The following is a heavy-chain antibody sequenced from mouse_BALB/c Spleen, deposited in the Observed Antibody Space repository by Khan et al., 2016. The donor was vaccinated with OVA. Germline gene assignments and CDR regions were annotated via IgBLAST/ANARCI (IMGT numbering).Heavy chain of an antibody. D-gene: IGHD2-10*01. CDR2: ISSGGRYT. V-gene: IGHV5-6*01. CDR1: GFTFSSYG. J-gene: IGHJ4*01. Sequence: DVQLVESGGDLVKPGGSLKVSCAASGFTFSSYGISWVRQTPDKRLEWVATISSGGRYTYFPDSVKGRFTISRDNAKNTLYLQMSSLKSEDTAMYYCARAYYGNDYYAMDYWGQGTSVTVSS. CDR3: ARAYYGNDYYAMDY.